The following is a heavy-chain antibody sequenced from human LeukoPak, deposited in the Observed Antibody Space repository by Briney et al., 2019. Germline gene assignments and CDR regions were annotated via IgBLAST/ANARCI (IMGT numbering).Heavy chain of an antibody. Sequence: GGSLRLSCAASGFTFSSYSMNGVRQAPGKGVEGVSSITGSGSYIYSADSVKGRFTISRDNAKTSLYLQMNSLRAEDTALYYCARGENSGSYFTIGNAFDIWGQGTMVTVSS. CDR3: ARGENSGSYFTIGNAFDI. D-gene: IGHD1-26*01. CDR1: GFTFSSYS. J-gene: IGHJ3*02. CDR2: ITGSGSYI. V-gene: IGHV3-21*01.